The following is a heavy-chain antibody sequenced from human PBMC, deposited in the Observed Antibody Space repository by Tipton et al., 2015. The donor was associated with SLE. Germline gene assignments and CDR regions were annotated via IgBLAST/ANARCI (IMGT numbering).Heavy chain of an antibody. V-gene: IGHV4-34*01. D-gene: IGHD5/OR15-5a*01. Sequence: TLSLTCAVYGGSFSGYYWSWIRQPPGKGLEWIGEINRSGSTNYNPSLKSRVTISVDTSKNQFSLKLSSVTAADTAVYYCAGVSRDAFEIWVQGTMVTVSS. CDR1: GGSFSGYY. CDR2: INRSGST. J-gene: IGHJ3*02. CDR3: AGVSRDAFEI.